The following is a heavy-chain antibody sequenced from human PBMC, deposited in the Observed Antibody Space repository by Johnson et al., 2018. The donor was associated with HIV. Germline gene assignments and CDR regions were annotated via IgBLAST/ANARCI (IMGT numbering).Heavy chain of an antibody. CDR1: GFTFSDYY. CDR2: ISYDGSNK. D-gene: IGHD3-22*01. V-gene: IGHV3-30-3*01. J-gene: IGHJ3*02. Sequence: QVQLVESGGGLVKPGGSLRLSCAASGFTFSDYYMSWIRQAPGKGLEWMAFISYDGSNKYFTDSVRGRFTISRDNSKNTLFLQMNSLRAEDTAVYYCVRRFYDSSAFDIWGQGTLVTVSS. CDR3: VRRFYDSSAFDI.